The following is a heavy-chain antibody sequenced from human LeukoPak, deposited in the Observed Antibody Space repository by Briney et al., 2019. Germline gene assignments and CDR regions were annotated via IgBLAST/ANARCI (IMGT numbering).Heavy chain of an antibody. CDR3: ARSFWELPNYYYYGMDV. Sequence: ASVKVSCKASGGTFSSYAISWVRQAPGQGLEWMGWINTNTGNPTYAQGFTGRFVFSLDTSVSTAYLQISSLKAEDTAVYYCARSFWELPNYYYYGMDVWGQGTTVTVSS. J-gene: IGHJ6*02. CDR2: INTNTGNP. V-gene: IGHV7-4-1*02. D-gene: IGHD1-26*01. CDR1: GGTFSSYA.